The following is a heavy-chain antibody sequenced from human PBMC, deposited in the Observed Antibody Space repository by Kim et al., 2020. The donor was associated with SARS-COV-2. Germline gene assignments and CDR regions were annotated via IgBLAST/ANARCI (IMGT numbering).Heavy chain of an antibody. CDR3: AKDAYGSGSYYNYLWYYYYYYGMDV. CDR1: GFTFSSYG. J-gene: IGHJ6*02. CDR2: IWYDGSNK. V-gene: IGHV3-33*06. Sequence: GGSLRLSCAASGFTFSSYGMHWVRQAPGKGLEWVAVIWYDGSNKYYADSVKGRFTISRDNSKNTLYLQMNSLRAEDTAVYYCAKDAYGSGSYYNYLWYYYYYYGMDVWGQGTTVTVSS. D-gene: IGHD3-10*01.